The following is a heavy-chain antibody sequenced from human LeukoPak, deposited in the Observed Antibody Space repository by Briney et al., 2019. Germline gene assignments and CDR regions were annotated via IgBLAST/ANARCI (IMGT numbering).Heavy chain of an antibody. Sequence: GGSLRLSCAASGFTFSSDWMSWVRQAPGKGLEWVSNINQDGSERNYVDSVKGRFTISRDNAKSSVFLQMNSLGADDTAVYYCATHSDWRFDYWGQGTLVSVS. CDR2: INQDGSER. J-gene: IGHJ4*02. V-gene: IGHV3-7*01. D-gene: IGHD6-19*01. CDR3: ATHSDWRFDY. CDR1: GFTFSSDW.